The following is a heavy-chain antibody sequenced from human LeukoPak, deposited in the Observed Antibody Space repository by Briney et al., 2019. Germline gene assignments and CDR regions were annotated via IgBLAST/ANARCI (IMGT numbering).Heavy chain of an antibody. D-gene: IGHD2-21*02. CDR3: ARGLGVVTAQSEQPKPRYFDL. V-gene: IGHV1-18*01. CDR2: ISGYNGNT. CDR1: GYTFISYG. Sequence: VASVTVSCTASGYTFISYGISWVRQAPGQGLEWMGWISGYNGNTNYAQNLQGRVTMTTGTSTSTAYMELRSLRSDDTAVYYCARGLGVVTAQSEQPKPRYFDLWGRGTQVTVSS. J-gene: IGHJ2*01.